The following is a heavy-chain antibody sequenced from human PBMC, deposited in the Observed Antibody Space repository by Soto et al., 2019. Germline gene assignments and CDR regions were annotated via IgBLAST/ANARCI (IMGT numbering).Heavy chain of an antibody. CDR1: GGSISSGDYY. CDR2: IYYSGST. CDR3: ARGYYYDSSGYSNPLHYYYYGMDV. V-gene: IGHV4-30-4*01. D-gene: IGHD3-22*01. J-gene: IGHJ6*02. Sequence: TSETLSLTCTVSGGSISSGDYYWIWIRQPPGKGLEWIGYIYYSGSTYYNPSLKSRVTISVDTSKNQFSLKLSSVTAADTAVYYCARGYYYDSSGYSNPLHYYYYGMDVWGQGTTVTVSS.